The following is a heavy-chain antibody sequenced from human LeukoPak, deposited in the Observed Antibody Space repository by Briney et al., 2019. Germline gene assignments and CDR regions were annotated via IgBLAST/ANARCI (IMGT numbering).Heavy chain of an antibody. CDR3: AGGYCSGGSCYPFDY. Sequence: SETLSLTSAVYGVSFSGYYWSWLRQPPGKGREWMGEINHSVSTNYNPSLKSRVTISVDTSKHQVSLKLSSVTAADTAVYYCAGGYCSGGSCYPFDYWGQGTLVTVSS. D-gene: IGHD2-15*01. V-gene: IGHV4-34*01. CDR1: GVSFSGYY. J-gene: IGHJ4*02. CDR2: INHSVST.